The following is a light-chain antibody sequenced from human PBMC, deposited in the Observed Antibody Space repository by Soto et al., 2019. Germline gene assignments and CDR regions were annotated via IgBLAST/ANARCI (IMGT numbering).Light chain of an antibody. CDR2: DAS. V-gene: IGKV3-11*01. J-gene: IGKJ2*01. Sequence: EIVLTQSPATLSLSPGERATLSCRASQSVSSYLAWYQQKPGQAPRLLIYDASNKATGIPCRFSGGGSGTDFTLTISSLEPADFAVYYCQQRFNWPRFTFGQGTKLEIK. CDR3: QQRFNWPRFT. CDR1: QSVSSY.